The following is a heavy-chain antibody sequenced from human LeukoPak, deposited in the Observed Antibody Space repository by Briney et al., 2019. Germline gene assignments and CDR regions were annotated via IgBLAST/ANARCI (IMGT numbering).Heavy chain of an antibody. CDR2: IRYDGSNK. Sequence: GGSLRLSCAASGFTFGSYGMHWVRQAPGKGLEWVAFIRYDGSNKYYADSVKGRFTISRDNSKNTLYLQMNSLRAEDTAVYYCAKTAVAGTNYYYMDVWGKGTTVTVSS. V-gene: IGHV3-30*02. D-gene: IGHD6-19*01. CDR3: AKTAVAGTNYYYMDV. CDR1: GFTFGSYG. J-gene: IGHJ6*03.